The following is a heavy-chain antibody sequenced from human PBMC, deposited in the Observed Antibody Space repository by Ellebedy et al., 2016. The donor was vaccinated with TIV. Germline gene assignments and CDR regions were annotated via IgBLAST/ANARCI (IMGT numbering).Heavy chain of an antibody. J-gene: IGHJ4*02. CDR3: ARGGRDQWLIDY. D-gene: IGHD6-19*01. Sequence: PGGSLRLSCAASGFTFSSYWIHWVRQAPGKGLVWLSRINRDGSSANYADSVKGRFRISRDNSKNTLYVQMNSLRAEDTAVYYCARGGRDQWLIDYWGQGTLVTVSS. CDR1: GFTFSSYW. CDR2: INRDGSSA. V-gene: IGHV3-74*01.